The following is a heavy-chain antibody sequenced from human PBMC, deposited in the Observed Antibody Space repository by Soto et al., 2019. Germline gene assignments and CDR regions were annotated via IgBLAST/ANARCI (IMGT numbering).Heavy chain of an antibody. Sequence: ASVKVSCKASGYTFTSYAMHWVRQAPGQRLEWMGWINAGNGNTKYSQKFQGRVTITRDTSASTAYMEPSSLRSEDTAVYYCARDRASIAARLRYYYYGMDVWGQGTTVTVSS. CDR1: GYTFTSYA. CDR3: ARDRASIAARLRYYYYGMDV. D-gene: IGHD6-6*01. J-gene: IGHJ6*02. CDR2: INAGNGNT. V-gene: IGHV1-3*01.